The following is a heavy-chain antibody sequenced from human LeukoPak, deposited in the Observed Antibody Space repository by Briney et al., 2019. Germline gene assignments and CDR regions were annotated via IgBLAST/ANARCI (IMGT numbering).Heavy chain of an antibody. D-gene: IGHD1-26*01. CDR1: GFTFSSYA. CDR3: ARDLNSGSYSSDAFDI. CDR2: ISYDGSNK. Sequence: QPGRSLRLSCAASGFTFSSYAMHWVRQAPGKGLEWVAVISYDGSNKYYADSVRGRFTISRDNAKNTLYLQMNSVRVGDTAVYLCARDLNSGSYSSDAFDIWGQGTMVTVSS. J-gene: IGHJ3*02. V-gene: IGHV3-30-3*01.